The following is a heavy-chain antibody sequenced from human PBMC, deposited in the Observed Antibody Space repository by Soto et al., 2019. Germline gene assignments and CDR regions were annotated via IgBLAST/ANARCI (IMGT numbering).Heavy chain of an antibody. J-gene: IGHJ4*02. CDR2: ISYDGSNK. Sequence: PGGSLRLSCAASGFTFSSYAMHWVRQAPGKGLEWVAVISYDGSNKYYADSVKGRFTISRDNSKNTLYLQMNSLRAEDTAVYYCARDRSSSWCFDYWGQATLVTASS. CDR3: ARDRSSSWCFDY. V-gene: IGHV3-30-3*01. CDR1: GFTFSSYA. D-gene: IGHD6-13*01.